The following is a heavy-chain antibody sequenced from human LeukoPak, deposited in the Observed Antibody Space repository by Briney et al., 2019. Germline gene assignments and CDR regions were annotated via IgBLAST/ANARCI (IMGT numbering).Heavy chain of an antibody. V-gene: IGHV3-43*01. CDR3: ARGSHYGGKGLFDAFDI. D-gene: IGHD4-23*01. Sequence: PGGSLRLSCAASGFTFDDYTMHWVRQAPGKGLEWVSLISWDGGSTYYADSVKGRFTISRDNSKNTLYLQMNSLRAEDTAVYYCARGSHYGGKGLFDAFDIWGQGTMVTVSS. J-gene: IGHJ3*02. CDR1: GFTFDDYT. CDR2: ISWDGGST.